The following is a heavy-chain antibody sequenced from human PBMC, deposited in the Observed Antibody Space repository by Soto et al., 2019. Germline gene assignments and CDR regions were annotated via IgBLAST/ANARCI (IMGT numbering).Heavy chain of an antibody. J-gene: IGHJ5*01. CDR2: ISYDGSNK. D-gene: IGHD2-2*01. Sequence: PGGSLRLSCAASGFTFSSYGMHWVRQAPGKGLEWVAVISYDGSNKYYADSVKGRFTISRDNSKNILYLEMYALRTEDTAVYYCARDPSEGRVGNWFESWGQGTRVTVSS. CDR3: ARDPSEGRVGNWFES. CDR1: GFTFSSYG. V-gene: IGHV3-30*03.